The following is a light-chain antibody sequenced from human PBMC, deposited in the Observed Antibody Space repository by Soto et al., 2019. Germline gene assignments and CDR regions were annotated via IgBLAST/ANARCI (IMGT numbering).Light chain of an antibody. CDR2: DVS. CDR3: TSYTTSSTYV. V-gene: IGLV2-14*03. Sequence: QSALTQPASVSGSPGQSIAISCTGTSSDVDAYNFVSWYQHHPGKAPKLMIFDVSNRPSGVSNRFSGSKSGYTASLTISGLQAEDEADYYCTSYTTSSTYVFGTG. J-gene: IGLJ1*01. CDR1: SSDVDAYNF.